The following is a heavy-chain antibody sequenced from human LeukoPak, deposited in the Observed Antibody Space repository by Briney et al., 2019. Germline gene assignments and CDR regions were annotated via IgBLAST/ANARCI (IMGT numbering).Heavy chain of an antibody. CDR1: GFTFSSYW. J-gene: IGHJ4*02. CDR2: IKQDGSEK. V-gene: IGHV3-7*01. Sequence: GGSLRLSCAASGFTFSSYWMSWVRLAPGKGLEWVANIKQDGSEKYYVDSVKGRFTISRDNAKNSLYLQMNSLRAEDTAVYYCAREYCSGGSCYPGPVDYWGQGTLVTVSS. CDR3: AREYCSGGSCYPGPVDY. D-gene: IGHD2-15*01.